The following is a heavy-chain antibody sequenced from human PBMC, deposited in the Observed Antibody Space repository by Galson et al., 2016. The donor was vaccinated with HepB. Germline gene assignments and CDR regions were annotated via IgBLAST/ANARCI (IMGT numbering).Heavy chain of an antibody. CDR2: INHSGGT. CDR3: ARVRVFDFWRGFLPDY. Sequence: ETLSLTCAVSGASFSGYYWSWIRQPPGKGLEWIGEINHSGGTKYSPSLKSRVTISLDTSKKQISLKLSSVTAADAAVYYCARVRVFDFWRGFLPDYWGQGILVTVS. CDR1: GASFSGYY. D-gene: IGHD3-3*01. V-gene: IGHV4-34*01. J-gene: IGHJ4*02.